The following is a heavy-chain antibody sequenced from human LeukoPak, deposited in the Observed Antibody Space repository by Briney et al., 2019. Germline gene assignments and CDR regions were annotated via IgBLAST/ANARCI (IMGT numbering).Heavy chain of an antibody. CDR2: IWYDGSNK. CDR3: ATESSGYFDY. CDR1: GFTFSSYG. Sequence: GGFLRLSCAASGFTFSSYGMHWVRQAPGKGLEWVAVIWYDGSNKYYADSVKGRFTISRDNSKNTLYLQMNSLRAEDTAVYYCATESSGYFDYWGQGTLVTVSS. D-gene: IGHD3-22*01. V-gene: IGHV3-33*01. J-gene: IGHJ4*02.